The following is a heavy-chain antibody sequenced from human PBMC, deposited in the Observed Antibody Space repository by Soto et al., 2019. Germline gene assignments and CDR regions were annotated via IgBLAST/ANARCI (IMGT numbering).Heavy chain of an antibody. Sequence: LRLSCAASGFTFSSYGMHWVRQAPGKGLEWVAVIWYDGSNKYYADSVKGRFTISRDNSKNTLYLQMNSLRAEDTAVYYCARWDNAFDIWGQGTMVTVSS. D-gene: IGHD1-26*01. CDR2: IWYDGSNK. J-gene: IGHJ3*02. V-gene: IGHV3-33*01. CDR3: ARWDNAFDI. CDR1: GFTFSSYG.